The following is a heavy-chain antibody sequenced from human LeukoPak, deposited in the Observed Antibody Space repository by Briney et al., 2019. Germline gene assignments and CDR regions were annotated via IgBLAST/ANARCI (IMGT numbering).Heavy chain of an antibody. Sequence: SVKVSCKASGGTFSSYAISWVRQAPGQGLEWMGRIIPILGIANYAQKFQGRVTITADKSTSTAYMELSSLRSEDTAVYYCARELSGAAAADYWGQGTLVTVSS. CDR2: IIPILGIA. CDR1: GGTFSSYA. CDR3: ARELSGAAAADY. V-gene: IGHV1-69*04. D-gene: IGHD6-13*01. J-gene: IGHJ4*02.